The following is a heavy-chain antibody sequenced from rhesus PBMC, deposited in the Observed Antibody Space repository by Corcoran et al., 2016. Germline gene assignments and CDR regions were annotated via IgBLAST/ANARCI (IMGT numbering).Heavy chain of an antibody. CDR1: GFTFITSW. V-gene: IGHV3-16*02. CDR2: IKNKADGGTA. J-gene: IGHJ4*01. Sequence: EVQLVESGGGLVQPGGSLRLSCAASGFTFITSWMSWVRQAPGKGLDWVGRIKNKADGGTAAYAESVEGRFTISRDDSKNTLYLQMNSLNTEDTAVYYCTRYIAAGYYFDYWGQGVLVTASS. D-gene: IGHD6-13*01. CDR3: TRYIAAGYYFDY.